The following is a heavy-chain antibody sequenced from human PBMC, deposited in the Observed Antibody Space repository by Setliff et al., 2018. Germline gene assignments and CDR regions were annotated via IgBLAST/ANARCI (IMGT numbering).Heavy chain of an antibody. V-gene: IGHV3-23*01. Sequence: GGSLRLSCAASGFTFSSYAMSWVRQAPGKGLEWVSAISGSGVSTYYADSVKGRFTISGDNSKNTLYLQMNSLRAEDTAVNYCADLPHYSSSWARGIYWGQGTLVTVSS. CDR3: ADLPHYSSSWARGIY. CDR1: GFTFSSYA. CDR2: ISGSGVST. D-gene: IGHD6-6*01. J-gene: IGHJ4*02.